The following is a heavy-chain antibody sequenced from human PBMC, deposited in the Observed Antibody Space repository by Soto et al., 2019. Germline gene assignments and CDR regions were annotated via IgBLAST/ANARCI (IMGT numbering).Heavy chain of an antibody. D-gene: IGHD6-19*01. CDR3: ATSPGIAVAGIQVSDPRFDY. V-gene: IGHV1-69*13. CDR1: GGTFSSYA. J-gene: IGHJ4*02. CDR2: IIPIFGTA. Sequence: SVKVSCKASGGTFSSYAISWVRQAPGQGLEWMGGIIPIFGTANYAQKFQGRVTITADESTSTAYMELSSLRSEDTAVYYCATSPGIAVAGIQVSDPRFDYWGQGTLVTVSS.